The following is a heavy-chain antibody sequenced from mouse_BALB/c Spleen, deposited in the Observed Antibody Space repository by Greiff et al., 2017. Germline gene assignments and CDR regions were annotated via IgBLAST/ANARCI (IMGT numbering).Heavy chain of an antibody. CDR3: TNWFAY. J-gene: IGHJ3*01. CDR1: GFTFSSYW. Sequence: EVQGVESGGGLVQPGGSMKLSCVASGFTFSSYWMSWVRQSPEKGLEWVAEIRLKSDNYATHYAESVKGKFTISRDDSKSRLYLQMNSLRAEDTGIYYCTNWFAYWGQGTLVTVSA. CDR2: IRLKSDNYAT. V-gene: IGHV6-6*02.